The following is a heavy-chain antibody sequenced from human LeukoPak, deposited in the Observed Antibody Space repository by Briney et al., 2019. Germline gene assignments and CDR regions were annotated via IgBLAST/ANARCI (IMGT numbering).Heavy chain of an antibody. V-gene: IGHV4-34*01. CDR1: GGSISSYY. CDR3: ARITVTTETNWFDP. CDR2: INHSGST. D-gene: IGHD4-17*01. J-gene: IGHJ5*02. Sequence: SETLSLTCTVSGGSISSYYWSWIRQPPGKGLEWIGEINHSGSTNYNPSLKSRVTISVDKSKNQFSLKLSSVTAADTAVYYCARITVTTETNWFDPWGQGTLVTVSS.